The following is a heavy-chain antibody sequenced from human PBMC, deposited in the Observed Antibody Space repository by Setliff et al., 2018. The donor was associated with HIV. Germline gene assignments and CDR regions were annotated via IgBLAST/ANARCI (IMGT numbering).Heavy chain of an antibody. CDR3: ATSDRDSGPVDYFFDV. CDR2: IYYSGTT. Sequence: PSETLSLTCTVSGGSINSGNNYWSWIRQHPGKGLEWIGFIYYSGTTYYNPSLKSRVTISVDTSKNQFSLKLNSVSAADTAVYYCATSDRDSGPVDYFFDVWGRGTLVTVSS. D-gene: IGHD4-17*01. CDR1: GGSINSGNNY. J-gene: IGHJ2*01. V-gene: IGHV4-31*03.